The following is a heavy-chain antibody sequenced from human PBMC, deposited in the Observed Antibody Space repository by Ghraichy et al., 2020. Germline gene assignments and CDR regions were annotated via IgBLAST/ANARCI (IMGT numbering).Heavy chain of an antibody. D-gene: IGHD2/OR15-2a*01. CDR3: TRDWFNRAFDV. CDR1: GFTFGNYA. Sequence: GGSLRLSCTASGFTFGNYAMTWFRQAPGKGLEWVGLITSKAYGETVEYAASVKGRFSISRDDSNSIAYLQMNSLKTDDTAVYYCTRDWFNRAFDVWGQGTMVTVST. J-gene: IGHJ3*01. V-gene: IGHV3-49*03. CDR2: ITSKAYGETV.